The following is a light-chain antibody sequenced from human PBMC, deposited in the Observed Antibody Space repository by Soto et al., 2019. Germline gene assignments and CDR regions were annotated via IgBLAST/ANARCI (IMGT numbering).Light chain of an antibody. J-gene: IGKJ1*01. CDR1: QRVSGGF. Sequence: DIVLTQSPVTLSLSPGESATLYCGASQRVSGGFLAWYQHKPGLAPRLIVYDTSFRATGIPDRFSGSGSGTAFTLTITRLDPDDFAVYYCQQYGSLPSFGQGTKVDIK. CDR2: DTS. CDR3: QQYGSLPS. V-gene: IGKV3D-20*01.